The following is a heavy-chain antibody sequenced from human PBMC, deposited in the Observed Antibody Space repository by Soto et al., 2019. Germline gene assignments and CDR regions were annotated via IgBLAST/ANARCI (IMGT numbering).Heavy chain of an antibody. V-gene: IGHV4-39*01. CDR1: SGSISSSSSY. J-gene: IGHJ5*02. CDR2: VYYSGST. D-gene: IGHD6-13*01. Sequence: PSETLSLTCTVSSGSISSSSSYWGWIRQPPGKGLEWIGSVYYSGSTYYNPSLKSRVTISVDTSKNQFYLNLNSVTAADTALYYCARRPVIAAAGLGWFDPWGQGTLVTAPQ. CDR3: ARRPVIAAAGLGWFDP.